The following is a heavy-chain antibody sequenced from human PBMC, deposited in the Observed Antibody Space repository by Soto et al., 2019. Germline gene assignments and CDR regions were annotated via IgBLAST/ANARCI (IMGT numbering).Heavy chain of an antibody. CDR3: ARGTRNYYYAMDV. CDR1: GFTFSSYG. V-gene: IGHV3-33*01. Sequence: GGSLRLSCAASGFTFSSYGMHWVRQAPGKGLEWVTIIWYDGSNTYYADSVKGRFATSRDNSKNTLYLQMNSLRAEDTAVYYCARGTRNYYYAMDVWGQGTTVTVSS. D-gene: IGHD6-6*01. CDR2: IWYDGSNT. J-gene: IGHJ6*02.